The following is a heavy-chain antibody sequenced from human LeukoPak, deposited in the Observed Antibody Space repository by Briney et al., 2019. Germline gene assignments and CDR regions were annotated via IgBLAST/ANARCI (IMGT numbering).Heavy chain of an antibody. V-gene: IGHV3-48*03. Sequence: PWGSLRLSCAASGFTFSSYELNWVRQAPGKGLEWVSYISSSGSTIYYADSVRGRFTISRDTAKNTLYLQVDSLRSEDTAVYYCAREITVVRGIMAYYHGMDVWGQGTTVTVSS. CDR2: ISSSGSTI. D-gene: IGHD3-10*01. CDR3: AREITVVRGIMAYYHGMDV. CDR1: GFTFSSYE. J-gene: IGHJ6*02.